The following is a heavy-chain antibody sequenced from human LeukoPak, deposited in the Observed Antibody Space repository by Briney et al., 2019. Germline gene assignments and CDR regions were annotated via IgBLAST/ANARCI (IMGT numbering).Heavy chain of an antibody. CDR1: GFTVSSNY. CDR2: LYSGGST. V-gene: IGHV3-53*01. J-gene: IGHJ4*02. Sequence: GGSLRLSCAVSGFTVSSNYMNWVRQAPGKGLEWVSVLYSGGSTYYADSVKGRFTISRDKSKNTLYLQMNSLRAEDTAVYYCATGFRFDYWGQGTLVTVSS. CDR3: ATGFRFDY.